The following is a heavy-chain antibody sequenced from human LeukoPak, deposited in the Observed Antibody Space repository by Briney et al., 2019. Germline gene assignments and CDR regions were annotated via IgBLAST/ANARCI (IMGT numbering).Heavy chain of an antibody. CDR1: GFSLSTSGVG. J-gene: IGHJ4*02. CDR3: ALRGRFWAFDY. Sequence: SGPTLVKPTQTLTLTCTFSGFSLSTSGVGVGWIRQPPGKALEWLALIYWNDDKSYSPALKSGLTITKDTSKNQVVLTMTNMDPVDTATYYCALRGRFWAFDYWGQGTLVTVSS. CDR2: IYWNDDK. D-gene: IGHD3-3*01. V-gene: IGHV2-5*01.